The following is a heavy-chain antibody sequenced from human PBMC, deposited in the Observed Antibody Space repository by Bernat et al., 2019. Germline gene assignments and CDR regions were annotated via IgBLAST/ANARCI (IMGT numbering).Heavy chain of an antibody. J-gene: IGHJ6*02. CDR2: IYYSGST. CDR1: GGSISNSSYY. CDR3: ARQSKIVVVTYYYYGMDV. Sequence: QLQLQESGPGLVKPSETLSLTCTVPGGSISNSSYYWGWIRQPPGKGLEWIGSIYYSGSTYYNPSLMSRVTISVDTSKIEFSVKLNSVTAADTAVYYCARQSKIVVVTYYYYGMDVLGQGTTVTVSS. D-gene: IGHD3-22*01. V-gene: IGHV4-39*01.